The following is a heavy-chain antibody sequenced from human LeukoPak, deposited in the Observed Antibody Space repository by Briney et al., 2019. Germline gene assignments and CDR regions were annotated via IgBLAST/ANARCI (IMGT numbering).Heavy chain of an antibody. CDR2: IYHSGST. CDR3: ATVEQQLVRIY. D-gene: IGHD6-13*01. V-gene: IGHV4-4*02. J-gene: IGHJ4*02. Sequence: SETLSLTCTVSGGSISSSNWWSWVRQPPGKGLEWIGEIYHSGSTNYNPSLKSRVTISVDKSKNQFSLKVTSVTAADTAVYYCATVEQQLVRIYWGQGTLVTVSS. CDR1: GGSISSSNW.